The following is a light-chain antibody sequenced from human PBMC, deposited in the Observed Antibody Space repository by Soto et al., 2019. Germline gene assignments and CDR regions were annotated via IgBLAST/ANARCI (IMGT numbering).Light chain of an antibody. CDR3: QQSYTTPPWT. CDR2: DAS. J-gene: IGKJ1*01. Sequence: DIPITQSPCYLSASLGDGVTITCRASQSISNYLNWYQQQPGKAPKVLIYDASSLQGGVPSRFSGSGSGTDFTLTISSLQPDDFATYYCQQSYTTPPWTFGQGTKVDIK. CDR1: QSISNY. V-gene: IGKV1-39*01.